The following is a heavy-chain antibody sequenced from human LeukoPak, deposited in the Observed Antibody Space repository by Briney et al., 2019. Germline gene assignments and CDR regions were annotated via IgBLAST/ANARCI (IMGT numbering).Heavy chain of an antibody. CDR3: ARYESSAYGIDV. J-gene: IGHJ2*01. D-gene: IGHD3-22*01. Sequence: RASETLSLTCTVSGGSISSSSSYWVWIRQPPGMGLEWIGSIYYSGSTYSNPSLKSRVTISVDTSKNQFSLKVSSVAAADTAVYYCARYESSAYGIDVCARGTLVTVSS. CDR2: IYYSGST. CDR1: GGSISSSSSY. V-gene: IGHV4-39*01.